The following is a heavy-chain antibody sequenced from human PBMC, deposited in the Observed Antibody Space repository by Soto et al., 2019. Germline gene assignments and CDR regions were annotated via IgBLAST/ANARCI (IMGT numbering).Heavy chain of an antibody. CDR1: GYTFTRYG. Sequence: QVQLVQSGAEVKNPGASVKVSCKASGYTFTRYGIGWARQAPGQGLEWMGWINTYNGNTNYAQNVQGRVTLTKDTAXSTAYMELRSLRSNDTAIYYCAMVDVYVTPSPQDVWGQGTTVIVSS. V-gene: IGHV1-18*01. CDR2: INTYNGNT. J-gene: IGHJ6*02. D-gene: IGHD3-16*01. CDR3: AMVDVYVTPSPQDV.